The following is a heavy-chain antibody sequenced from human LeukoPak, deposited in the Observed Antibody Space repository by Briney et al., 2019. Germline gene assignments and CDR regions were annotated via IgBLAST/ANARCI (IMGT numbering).Heavy chain of an antibody. CDR1: GFSFSVYW. V-gene: IGHV3-7*01. Sequence: GGSLRLSCADSGFSFSVYWMSWVRQAPGKGLEWVANIKQDGSEKYYVDSVKGRFTSSRDKAKNSLYLQMNSLRAEDTARYYCPTSYYYYMDVWGKGTTVTVSS. J-gene: IGHJ6*03. CDR3: PTSYYYYMDV. CDR2: IKQDGSEK.